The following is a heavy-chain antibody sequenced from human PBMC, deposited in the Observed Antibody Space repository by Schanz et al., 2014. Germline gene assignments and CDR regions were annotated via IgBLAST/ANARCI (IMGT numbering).Heavy chain of an antibody. D-gene: IGHD5-12*01. Sequence: VQLVESGGGLVKPGGSLRLSCAASGFTFTDYYISWIRQAPGMGLEWVSYISHNTFYTDYADSVKGRFTISRDNAKNSVYLQMNTLRAEDTAVYFCARDGGRDGYNLAFDVWGQGTLVTVSS. CDR3: ARDGGRDGYNLAFDV. CDR2: ISHNTFYT. CDR1: GFTFTDYY. V-gene: IGHV3-11*05. J-gene: IGHJ3*01.